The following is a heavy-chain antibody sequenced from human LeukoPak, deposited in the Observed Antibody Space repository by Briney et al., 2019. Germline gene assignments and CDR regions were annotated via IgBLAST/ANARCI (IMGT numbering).Heavy chain of an antibody. CDR2: ISAYNGNT. J-gene: IGHJ4*02. CDR1: GGTFSSYA. D-gene: IGHD5-18*01. Sequence: ASVKASCKASGGTFSSYAISWVRQAPGQGLEWMGWISAYNGNTNYAQKLQGGVTMTTDTSTSTAYMELRSLRSDDTAVYYCARVVTTGWCNDYWGQGTLVTVSS. V-gene: IGHV1-18*01. CDR3: ARVVTTGWCNDY.